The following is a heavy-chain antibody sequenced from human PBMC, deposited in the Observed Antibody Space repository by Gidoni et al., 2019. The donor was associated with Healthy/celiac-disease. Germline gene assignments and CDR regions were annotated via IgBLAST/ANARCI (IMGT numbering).Heavy chain of an antibody. CDR1: VVSLSSGGYS. CDR2: IYHSWST. J-gene: IGHJ3*02. Sequence: QLQLHESCSGLVKPSQPLSLTCPVSVVSLSSGGYSWSWIRQPPGKGLEWIGYIYHSWSTYYNTSLKSRVTISVERSKNQFSLKLSSVTAADTAVYYCARPGCYSNYAFDIWGQGTMVTVSS. V-gene: IGHV4-30-2*01. D-gene: IGHD4-4*01. CDR3: ARPGCYSNYAFDI.